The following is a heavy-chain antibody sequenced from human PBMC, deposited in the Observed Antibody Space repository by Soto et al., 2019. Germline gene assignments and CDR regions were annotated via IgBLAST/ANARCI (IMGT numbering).Heavy chain of an antibody. CDR3: AKDAGGYSNHYGMDV. J-gene: IGHJ6*02. V-gene: IGHV3-30*04. Sequence: GGSLRLSCAASGFTFSSYAMHWVRQAPGKGLEWVAVISYDGSNKYYADSVKGRFTISRDNSKNTLYLQMNSLRAEDTAVYYCAKDAGGYSNHYGMDVWGQGTTVTVSS. CDR1: GFTFSSYA. CDR2: ISYDGSNK. D-gene: IGHD4-4*01.